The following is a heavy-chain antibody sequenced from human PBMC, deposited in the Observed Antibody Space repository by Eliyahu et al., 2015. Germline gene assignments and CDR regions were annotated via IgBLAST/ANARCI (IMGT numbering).Heavy chain of an antibody. CDR1: GGSFSGYY. CDR2: INHSGST. J-gene: IGHJ4*02. V-gene: IGHV4-34*01. D-gene: IGHD3-10*01. CDR3: ARGTGGAQGVISGDFDY. Sequence: QVQLQQWGAGLLKPSETLSLTCAVYGGSFSGYYWSWIRQPPGKGLEWIGEINHSGSTNYNPSLKSRVTISVDTSKNQFSLKLSSVTAADTAVYYCARGTGGAQGVISGDFDYWGQGTLVTVSS.